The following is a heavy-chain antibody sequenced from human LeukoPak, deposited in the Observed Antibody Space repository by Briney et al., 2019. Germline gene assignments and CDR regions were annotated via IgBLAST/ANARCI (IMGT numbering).Heavy chain of an antibody. CDR2: ISAYNGNT. CDR1: GYTFTSYG. J-gene: IGHJ5*02. D-gene: IGHD1-1*01. V-gene: IGHV1-18*04. CDR3: ARVPGDNWNDDVGLHWFDP. Sequence: GASVKVSCKASGYTFTSYGISWVRQAPGQGLEWMGWISAYNGNTSYAQKLQGRVTMTTDTSTSTAYMELRSLRSDDTAVYYCARVPGDNWNDDVGLHWFDPWGQGTLVTVSS.